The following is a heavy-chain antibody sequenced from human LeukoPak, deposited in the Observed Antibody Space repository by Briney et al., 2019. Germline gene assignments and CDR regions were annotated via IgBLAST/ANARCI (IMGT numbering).Heavy chain of an antibody. Sequence: SETLSLTCAVSGGSISSSNWWSWVRQPPGKGLEWIGEIYHSGSTNYNPSLKSRVTISVDTSKNQFSLKLSSVTAADTAVYYCARVGLAGFGELWAPFDYWGQGTLVTVSS. D-gene: IGHD3-10*01. CDR2: IYHSGST. CDR3: ARVGLAGFGELWAPFDY. V-gene: IGHV4-4*02. J-gene: IGHJ4*02. CDR1: GGSISSSNW.